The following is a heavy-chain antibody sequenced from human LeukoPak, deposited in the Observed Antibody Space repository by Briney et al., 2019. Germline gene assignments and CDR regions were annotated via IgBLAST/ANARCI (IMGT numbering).Heavy chain of an antibody. J-gene: IGHJ5*02. V-gene: IGHV1-2*02. CDR1: GGTFSSYA. D-gene: IGHD2-2*01. CDR3: AREGEPAAQFGFSNWFDP. CDR2: INPNSGGT. Sequence: GASVKVSCKASGGTFSSYAISWVRQAPGQGLERMGWINPNSGGTNYAQKFQGRVTMTRDTSISTAYMELSRLRSDDTAVYYCAREGEPAAQFGFSNWFDPWGQGTLVTVSS.